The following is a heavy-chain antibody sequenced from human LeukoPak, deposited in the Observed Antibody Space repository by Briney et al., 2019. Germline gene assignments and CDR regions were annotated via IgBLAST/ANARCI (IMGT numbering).Heavy chain of an antibody. CDR1: GSTFSSYG. J-gene: IGHJ6*03. CDR3: ARDDHDYYYYMDV. V-gene: IGHV3-33*01. CDR2: IWYDGSNK. Sequence: PGGSLRLSCAASGSTFSSYGMHWVRQAPGKGLEWVAVIWYDGSNKYYADFVKGRFTISRDNSKNTLYLQMNSLRAEDTAVYYCARDDHDYYYYMDVWGKGTTVTVSS.